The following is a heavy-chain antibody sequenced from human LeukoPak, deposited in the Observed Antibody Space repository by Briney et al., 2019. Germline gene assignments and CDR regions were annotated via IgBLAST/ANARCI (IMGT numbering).Heavy chain of an antibody. J-gene: IGHJ4*02. D-gene: IGHD5-18*01. CDR1: SFTFSSYV. CDR3: ARGGGYSYGHHLDY. V-gene: IGHV3-23*01. Sequence: GGSLRLSCGASSFTFSSYVMSWVRQAPGKGLEWVSTVSTTGGSTYYADSVKGRFTISRDNSKNTLYLQMNSLRAEDTAVYYCARGGGYSYGHHLDYWGQGTLVTVSS. CDR2: VSTTGGST.